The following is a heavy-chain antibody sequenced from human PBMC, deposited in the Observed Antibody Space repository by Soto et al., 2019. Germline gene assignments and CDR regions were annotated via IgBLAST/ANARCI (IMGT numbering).Heavy chain of an antibody. V-gene: IGHV4-4*02. CDR1: GDSLTSGNW. J-gene: IGHJ4*02. D-gene: IGHD6-19*01. Sequence: SETLSLTCAVSGDSLTSGNWWSWVRQPPGKGLEWIGEVHHSGNTNYNPSLKSRVTISLDKPNNQFSLKLNSVAAADTAVYYCARGGVAMALSIDCWAQGTLVTVSS. CDR3: ARGGVAMALSIDC. CDR2: VHHSGNT.